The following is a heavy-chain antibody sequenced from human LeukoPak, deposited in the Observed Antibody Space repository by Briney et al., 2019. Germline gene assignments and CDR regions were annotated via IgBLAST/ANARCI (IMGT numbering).Heavy chain of an antibody. CDR1: GYTFTGYY. CDR3: ARDGLYDFWSGYYPN. J-gene: IGHJ4*02. Sequence: GASVKVSCKASGYTFTGYYMHWVRQAPGQGLEWMGWINPNSGGTNYAQKFQGRVTMTRDTSISTAYMELSRLRSDDTAVYYCARDGLYDFWSGYYPNWGQGTLVTVSS. CDR2: INPNSGGT. V-gene: IGHV1-2*02. D-gene: IGHD3-3*01.